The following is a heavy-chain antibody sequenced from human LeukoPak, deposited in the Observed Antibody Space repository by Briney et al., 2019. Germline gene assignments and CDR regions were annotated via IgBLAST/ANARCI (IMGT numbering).Heavy chain of an antibody. V-gene: IGHV1-2*02. D-gene: IGHD2-15*01. CDR3: ARATGYCSGGSCYDGDY. CDR2: INPNSGGT. J-gene: IGHJ4*02. CDR1: GYTFTDYY. Sequence: GASVKVSCKASGYTFTDYYIHWVRQAPGQGFEWMGWINPNSGGTNYAQKFQGRVTMTRDTSISTAYMELSRLRSDDTAVYYCARATGYCSGGSCYDGDYWGQGTLVTVSS.